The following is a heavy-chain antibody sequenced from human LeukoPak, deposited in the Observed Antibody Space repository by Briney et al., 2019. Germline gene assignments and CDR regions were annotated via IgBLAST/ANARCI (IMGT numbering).Heavy chain of an antibody. Sequence: GGSLRLSCAASGFTFSNYWTHWVRQAPGKGLVWVSRINSDGSSTTYADSVKGRFTISRDNAKNTLYLQMNSLRAEDTAVYYCARSSRGDAINFDYWGQGTLVTVSS. CDR2: INSDGSST. CDR1: GFTFSNYW. V-gene: IGHV3-74*01. J-gene: IGHJ4*02. CDR3: ARSSRGDAINFDY. D-gene: IGHD2-21*02.